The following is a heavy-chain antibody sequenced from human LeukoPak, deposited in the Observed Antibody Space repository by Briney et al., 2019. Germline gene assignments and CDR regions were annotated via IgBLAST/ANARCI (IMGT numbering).Heavy chain of an antibody. Sequence: SETLSLTCTVSGGSISSSSYYWGWIRQPPGKGLEWIGSIYYSGSTYYNPSLKSRVTISVDTSKNQFSLKLRSVTAADTAVYYCARAYSSGLIDYWGQGTLVTVSS. CDR3: ARAYSSGLIDY. J-gene: IGHJ4*02. V-gene: IGHV4-39*01. CDR2: IYYSGST. CDR1: GGSISSSSYY. D-gene: IGHD6-19*01.